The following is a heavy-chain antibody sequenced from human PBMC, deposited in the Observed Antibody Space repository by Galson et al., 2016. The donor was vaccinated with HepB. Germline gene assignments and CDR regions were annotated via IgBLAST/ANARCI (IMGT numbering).Heavy chain of an antibody. CDR1: GFTFSNYG. CDR3: ARRHEYCPPVGCSVDY. Sequence: SLRLSCAASGFTFSNYGMHWVRQAPGKGLEWVAADSMDGRRKLYADSVKGRFTISRDNSNSMLFLQMSSLRADDTAVYYCARRHEYCPPVGCSVDYWGQGXLVTVSS. J-gene: IGHJ4*02. D-gene: IGHD2/OR15-2a*01. CDR2: DSMDGRRK. V-gene: IGHV3-30*03.